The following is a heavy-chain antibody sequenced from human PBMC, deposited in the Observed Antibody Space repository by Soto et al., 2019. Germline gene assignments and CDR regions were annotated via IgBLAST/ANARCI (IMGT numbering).Heavy chain of an antibody. Sequence: GGSLRLSCAASGFTFSSYAMHWVRQAPGKGLEWVAVISYDGSNKYYADSVKGRFTISRDNSKNTLYLQMNSLRAEDTAVYYCARGEYYYDSSGYSIRPRYFQHWGQGTLVTVSS. J-gene: IGHJ1*01. D-gene: IGHD3-22*01. CDR3: ARGEYYYDSSGYSIRPRYFQH. CDR2: ISYDGSNK. V-gene: IGHV3-30-3*01. CDR1: GFTFSSYA.